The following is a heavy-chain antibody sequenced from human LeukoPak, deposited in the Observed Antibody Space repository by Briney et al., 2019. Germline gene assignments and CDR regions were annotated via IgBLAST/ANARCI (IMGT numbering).Heavy chain of an antibody. D-gene: IGHD3-22*01. CDR3: ATGPYYYDSSGYYVY. J-gene: IGHJ4*02. Sequence: GASVKVTCKASGYTYTGYAISWVRQAPGQGLEWMGGIIPIFGTANYAQKFQGRVTITADKSTSTAYMELSSLRSEDTAVYYCATGPYYYDSSGYYVYWGQGTLATVSS. CDR2: IIPIFGTA. CDR1: GYTYTGYA. V-gene: IGHV1-69*06.